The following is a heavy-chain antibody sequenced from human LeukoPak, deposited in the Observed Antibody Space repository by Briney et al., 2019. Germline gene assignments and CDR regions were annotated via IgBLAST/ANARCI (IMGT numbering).Heavy chain of an antibody. J-gene: IGHJ6*03. CDR2: IYTSGST. CDR1: GGSISSYY. D-gene: IGHD2-21*02. Sequence: SETLSLTCTVSGGSISSYYWSWIRQPAGKGLEWIGRIYTSGSTNYNPSLKSRVTMSVDTSKNQFSLKLSSVTAADTAVYYCARDMNDGCGGDCYTDYYYYYMDVWGKGTTVTISS. CDR3: ARDMNDGCGGDCYTDYYYYYMDV. V-gene: IGHV4-4*07.